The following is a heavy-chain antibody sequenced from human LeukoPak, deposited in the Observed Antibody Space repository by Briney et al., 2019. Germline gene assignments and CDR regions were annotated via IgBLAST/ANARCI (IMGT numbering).Heavy chain of an antibody. Sequence: GGSLRLSCAASGLTFSSYGMSWVRQAPGKGLEWVSSISSTGGTTYYADSVKGRFTISRDNSKNTLYLQMNSLRAEDTAVYYCAKQPYYDSTLWGQGTLVTVSS. CDR1: GLTFSSYG. D-gene: IGHD3-22*01. J-gene: IGHJ4*02. CDR3: AKQPYYDSTL. V-gene: IGHV3-23*01. CDR2: ISSTGGTT.